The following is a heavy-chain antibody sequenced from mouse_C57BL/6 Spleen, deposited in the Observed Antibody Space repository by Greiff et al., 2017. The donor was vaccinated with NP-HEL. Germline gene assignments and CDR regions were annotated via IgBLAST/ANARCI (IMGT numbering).Heavy chain of an antibody. D-gene: IGHD2-2*01. V-gene: IGHV1-59*01. J-gene: IGHJ2*01. Sequence: QVQLQQPGAELVRPGTSVKLSCKASGYTFTSYWMHWVKQRPGQGLEWIGVIDPSDSYTNYNQKFKGKATLTVDTSSSTAYMQLSSLTSEDSAVYASASSDGYDGGTFDVWGKGTTLTVSS. CDR1: GYTFTSYW. CDR2: IDPSDSYT. CDR3: ASSDGYDGGTFDV.